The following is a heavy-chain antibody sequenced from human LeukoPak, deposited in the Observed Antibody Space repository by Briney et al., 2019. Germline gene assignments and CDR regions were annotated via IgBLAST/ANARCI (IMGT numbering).Heavy chain of an antibody. D-gene: IGHD4-17*01. CDR2: IKQDGSEK. V-gene: IGHV3-7*01. CDR3: ARKMAGDYVTRAFDI. J-gene: IGHJ3*02. Sequence: GGSLRLSCAASGFTFSSYWMSWVRQAPGKGLEWVANIKQDGSEKYYVDSVKGRFTISRDNAKNSLYLQMNSLRAEDTAVYYCARKMAGDYVTRAFDIWGQGTMVTVSS. CDR1: GFTFSSYW.